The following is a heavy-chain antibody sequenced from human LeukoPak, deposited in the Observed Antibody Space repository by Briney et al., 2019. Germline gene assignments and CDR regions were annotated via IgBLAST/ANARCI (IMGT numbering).Heavy chain of an antibody. CDR1: GITLSNYG. V-gene: IGHV3-23*01. CDR3: ARDLRRYFDWPYYFDY. J-gene: IGHJ4*02. Sequence: GGSLRLSCAVSGITLSNYGMSWVRQAPGKGLEWVAGISDSGGSTNYADSVKGRFTISRDNPKNTLYLQMNSLRAEDTAVYFCARDLRRYFDWPYYFDYWGQGTLVTVSS. D-gene: IGHD3-9*01. CDR2: ISDSGGST.